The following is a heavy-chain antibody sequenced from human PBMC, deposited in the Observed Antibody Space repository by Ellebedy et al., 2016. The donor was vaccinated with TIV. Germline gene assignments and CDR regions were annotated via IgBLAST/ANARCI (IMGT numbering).Heavy chain of an antibody. Sequence: ASVKVSCXASGYTFPSYYMHWVRQAPGQGLEWMGLINPSGGDTTYSQKFPGRVTMTRDTSTSTVYMELSSLRSEDTAVYYCARGCNSASCYLPFDFWGQGTLVTVSS. D-gene: IGHD2-2*01. CDR1: GYTFPSYY. CDR2: INPSGGDT. CDR3: ARGCNSASCYLPFDF. V-gene: IGHV1-46*01. J-gene: IGHJ4*02.